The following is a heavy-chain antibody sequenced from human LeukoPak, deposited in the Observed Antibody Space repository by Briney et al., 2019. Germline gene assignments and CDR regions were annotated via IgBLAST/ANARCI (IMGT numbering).Heavy chain of an antibody. V-gene: IGHV5-51*01. D-gene: IGHD6-13*01. CDR2: IYHGDSDP. J-gene: IGHJ3*02. CDR1: EYSSTTHW. Sequence: GESLQISCKGSEYSSTTHWIGWVRRMPGKGLELMGIIYHGDSDPRYGPSFQGQVTISADESFSTAYLQWSSLKSSDSAIYYCATTSTQVAAVGSDAFDIWGQGTMVTVSS. CDR3: ATTSTQVAAVGSDAFDI.